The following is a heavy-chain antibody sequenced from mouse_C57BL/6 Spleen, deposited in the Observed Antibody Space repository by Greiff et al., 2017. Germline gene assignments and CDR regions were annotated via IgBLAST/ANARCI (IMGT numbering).Heavy chain of an antibody. V-gene: IGHV3-6*01. Sequence: EVKLMESGPGLVKPSQSLSLTCSVTGYSITSGYYWNWIRQFPGNKLEWMGYISYDGSNNYNPSLKNRISITRDTSKNQFFLKLNSVTTEDTATYYCAREGIRNYYGSSYLAWFAYWGQGTLVTVSA. CDR1: GYSITSGYY. J-gene: IGHJ3*01. CDR2: ISYDGSN. CDR3: AREGIRNYYGSSYLAWFAY. D-gene: IGHD1-1*01.